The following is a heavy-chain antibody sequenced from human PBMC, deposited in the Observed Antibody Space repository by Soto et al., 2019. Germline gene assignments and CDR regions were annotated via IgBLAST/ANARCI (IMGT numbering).Heavy chain of an antibody. D-gene: IGHD3-9*01. CDR2: ISYDGSNK. Sequence: GGSLRLSCAASGFTFSSYAMHWVRQAPGKGLEWVAVISYDGSNKYYADSVKGRFTISRDNSKDTLYLQMNSLRAEDTAVYYCARQYYDILTGYYRNYIDYWGQGTLVTVSS. J-gene: IGHJ4*02. CDR3: ARQYYDILTGYYRNYIDY. CDR1: GFTFSSYA. V-gene: IGHV3-30-3*01.